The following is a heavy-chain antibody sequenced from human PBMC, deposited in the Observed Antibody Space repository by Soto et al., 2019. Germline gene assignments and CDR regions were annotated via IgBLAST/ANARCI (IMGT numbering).Heavy chain of an antibody. CDR2: ISYDGDDT. V-gene: IGHV3-43*01. J-gene: IGHJ4*02. CDR3: AKYEAYYFDY. CDR1: GFDFEDYT. Sequence: GGSLRLSCVASGFDFEDYTMHWVRQPPGKGLECVSRISYDGDDTYYADPVRGRFTMSRHNSKNSLFLLMNNLTPEDTAVYYCAKYEAYYFDYWGQGTLVTVSS.